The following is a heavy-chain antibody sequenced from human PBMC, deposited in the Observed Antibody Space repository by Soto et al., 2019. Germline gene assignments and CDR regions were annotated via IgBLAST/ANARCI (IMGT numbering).Heavy chain of an antibody. D-gene: IGHD1-1*01. CDR3: ARSEMTYNWND. V-gene: IGHV3-23*01. CDR1: GFTFRGDA. Sequence: LRLSCAASGFTFRGDAMSWVRQAPGKGLEWVSSISGSGEMTHYAESVKGRFTISRDNSKNTLYLQMESLRAEDTALYYCARSEMTYNWNDWGQGTLVTVSS. CDR2: ISGSGEMT. J-gene: IGHJ4*02.